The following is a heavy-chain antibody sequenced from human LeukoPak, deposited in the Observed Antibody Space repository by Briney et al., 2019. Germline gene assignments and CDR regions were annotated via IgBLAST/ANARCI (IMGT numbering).Heavy chain of an antibody. CDR2: ISTSSSYI. V-gene: IGHV3-21*01. CDR1: GGSISSYY. J-gene: IGHJ4*02. D-gene: IGHD3-3*01. CDR3: ARGTYDFVQIDY. Sequence: PSETLSLTCTVSGGSISSYYWSWIRQPPGKGLEWVSSISTSSSYIYYADSVKGRFTISRDNAKNSLFLQMNSLRAEDTAAYYCARGTYDFVQIDYWGQGTLVTVSS.